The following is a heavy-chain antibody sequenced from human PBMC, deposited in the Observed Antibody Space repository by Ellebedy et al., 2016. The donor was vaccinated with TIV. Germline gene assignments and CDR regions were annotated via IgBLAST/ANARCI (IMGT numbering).Heavy chain of an antibody. CDR2: ISWNSGSI. CDR1: GFTFDDYA. V-gene: IGHV3-9*01. Sequence: SLKISXAASGFTFDDYAMHWVRQAPGKGLEWVSGISWNSGSIGYADSVKGRFTISRDNAKNSLYLQMNSLRAEDTALYYCAKGWGISSSNFFDYWGQGTLVTVSS. CDR3: AKGWGISSSNFFDY. J-gene: IGHJ4*02. D-gene: IGHD6-13*01.